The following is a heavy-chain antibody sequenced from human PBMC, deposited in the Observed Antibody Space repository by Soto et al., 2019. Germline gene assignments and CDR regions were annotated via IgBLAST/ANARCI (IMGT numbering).Heavy chain of an antibody. J-gene: IGHJ5*02. CDR1: GGTFSSSA. V-gene: IGHV1-69*01. CDR3: ARGFPSSSSDP. Sequence: QVQLVQSGAEVKKPGSSVKVSCKASGGTFSSSAITWVRQAPGQGLEWMGGIIPIFGTANYAQKCQGRVTTTADESLTTAYMELSSPRSEDPAVYYCARGFPSSSSDPWGQGTLVTVSS. CDR2: IIPIFGTA.